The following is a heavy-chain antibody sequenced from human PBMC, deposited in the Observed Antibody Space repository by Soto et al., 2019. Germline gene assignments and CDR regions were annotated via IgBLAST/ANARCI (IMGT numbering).Heavy chain of an antibody. CDR2: INPSGGST. J-gene: IGHJ4*02. D-gene: IGHD3-22*01. Sequence: ASVKVSCKASGYTFTSYYMHWVRQAPGQGLEWMGIINPSGGSTSYAQKFQGRVTMTRDTSTSTVYMELSSLRSEDTAVYYCARDVEYYYNSSGYYRTSPFDYWGQGTLVTVSS. V-gene: IGHV1-46*01. CDR1: GYTFTSYY. CDR3: ARDVEYYYNSSGYYRTSPFDY.